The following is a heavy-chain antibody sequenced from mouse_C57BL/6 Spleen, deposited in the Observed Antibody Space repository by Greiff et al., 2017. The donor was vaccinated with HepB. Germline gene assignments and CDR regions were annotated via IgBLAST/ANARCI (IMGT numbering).Heavy chain of an antibody. J-gene: IGHJ4*01. D-gene: IGHD2-4*01. Sequence: QVQLQQSGAELARPGASVKLSCKASGYTFTSYGISWVKQRTGQGLEWIGEIYPRSGNTYYNEKFKGKATLTADKSSSTAYMELRSLTSEDSAVYFCAREGITTAYYYAMDYWGQGTSVTVSS. CDR3: AREGITTAYYYAMDY. CDR1: GYTFTSYG. V-gene: IGHV1-81*01. CDR2: IYPRSGNT.